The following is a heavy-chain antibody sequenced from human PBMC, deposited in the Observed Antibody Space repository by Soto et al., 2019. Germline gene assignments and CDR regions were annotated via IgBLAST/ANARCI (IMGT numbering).Heavy chain of an antibody. J-gene: IGHJ1*01. CDR3: ARPPYSSSSFYFQN. CDR2: IYHSGST. CDR1: GGSISSSNYY. Sequence: QVQLQESGPGLVKPSETLSLTCTVSGGSISSSNYYWGWIRQPPGKGLEWMVCIYHSGSTYYSPSLKSRVTISADTSKNQSSLKLCSVTDADTAAYYCARPPYSSSSFYFQNWGQGPLVTASS. V-gene: IGHV4-39*01. D-gene: IGHD6-6*01.